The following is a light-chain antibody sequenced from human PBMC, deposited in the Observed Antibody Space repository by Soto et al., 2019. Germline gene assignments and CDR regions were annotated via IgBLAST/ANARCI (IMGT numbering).Light chain of an antibody. J-gene: IGLJ3*02. V-gene: IGLV1-40*01. CDR1: SSNIGAGYD. CDR2: GNT. CDR3: QSHDSSLNSWV. Sequence: QSVLTQPPSMSGAPGQRVTISCTGSSSNIGAGYDVHWYQLLPGTAPKLLIYGNTNRPSGVPDRFSGSKSGTSASLAITGLRAEDEADYYCQSHDSSLNSWVFGGGTKPPS.